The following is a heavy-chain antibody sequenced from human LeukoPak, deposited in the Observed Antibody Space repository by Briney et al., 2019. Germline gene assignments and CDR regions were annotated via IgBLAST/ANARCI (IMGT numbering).Heavy chain of an antibody. D-gene: IGHD3-10*01. Sequence: GGSLRLSCAASGFTFSSFAMNWVRQAPGKGLEWVSSISTGGLSTYYADSVKGRFTISRDNSKNTLYLQMNGLRVEDTALYYCAKDAYGSGSYDAFDVWGQGTMVTVSS. J-gene: IGHJ3*01. CDR2: ISTGGLST. V-gene: IGHV3-23*01. CDR3: AKDAYGSGSYDAFDV. CDR1: GFTFSSFA.